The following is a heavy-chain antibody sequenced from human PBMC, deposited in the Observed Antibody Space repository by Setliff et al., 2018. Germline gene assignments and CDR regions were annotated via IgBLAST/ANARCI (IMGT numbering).Heavy chain of an antibody. CDR1: GFTFSNAW. J-gene: IGHJ4*02. Sequence: GGSLRLSCAASGFTFSNAWMSWVRQAPGKGLEWVGRIKSKADGGTTDYAAPVKGRFTISRDDSKNTLYLQMNSLRAEDTAVYYCARGSSWYVCKYWGQGTLVTVSS. CDR3: ARGSSWYVCKY. V-gene: IGHV3-15*01. D-gene: IGHD6-13*01. CDR2: IKSKADGGTT.